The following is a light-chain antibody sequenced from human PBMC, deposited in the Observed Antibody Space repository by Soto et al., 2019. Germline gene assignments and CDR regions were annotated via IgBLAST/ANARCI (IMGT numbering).Light chain of an antibody. CDR1: QSVSSY. J-gene: IGKJ3*01. V-gene: IGKV3-11*01. CDR3: QQRSNWPIFS. Sequence: PGERATLSCRASQSVSSYLAWYQQKPGQAPRLLIYDASNRATGIPARFSGSGSGTDFTLTISSLEPADFAVYYCQQRSNWPIFSFGPGTKVDIK. CDR2: DAS.